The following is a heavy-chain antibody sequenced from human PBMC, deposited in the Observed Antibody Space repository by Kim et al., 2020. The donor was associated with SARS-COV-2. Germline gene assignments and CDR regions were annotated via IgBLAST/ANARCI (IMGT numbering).Heavy chain of an antibody. V-gene: IGHV3-7*01. CDR1: GFTFTNYW. CDR2: IKQDGSVK. J-gene: IGHJ4*02. CDR3: AREGTGGFDF. D-gene: IGHD2-8*02. Sequence: GGSLRLSCGASGFTFTNYWLSWVRQAPGKGLEWVANIKQDGSVKSYVYSVKGRFTISRDNAGSSIYLQMNSLRTEDTAVYYCAREGTGGFDFWGQGTLVTVSS.